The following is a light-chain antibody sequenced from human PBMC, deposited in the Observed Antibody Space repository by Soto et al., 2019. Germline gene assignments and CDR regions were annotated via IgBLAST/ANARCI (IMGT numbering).Light chain of an antibody. CDR2: SAS. V-gene: IGKV1-33*01. CDR1: QDIDKS. CDR3: QHFYNLPYT. Sequence: DIQMTQSPSSLSASVGDRVTIACQASQDIDKSLNWYQQKAGKAPKLLIYSASNLETGVPSRFSGSGSGTHFSLTNSSLQPEDIATYYCQHFYNLPYTFGQGTKLEIK. J-gene: IGKJ2*01.